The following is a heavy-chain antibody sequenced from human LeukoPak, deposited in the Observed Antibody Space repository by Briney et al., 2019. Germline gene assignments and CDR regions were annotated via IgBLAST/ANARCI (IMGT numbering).Heavy chain of an antibody. J-gene: IGHJ4*02. V-gene: IGHV1-69*05. CDR1: GGTFSSYA. D-gene: IGHD3-10*01. Sequence: SVKVSCKASGGTFSSYAIRWVRQAPGQGLEWMGRIIPIFGTANYAQKFQGRVTITTDESTSTAYMELSSLRSEDTAVYYCARDRHYYATSGSFDYWGQGTLVTVSS. CDR3: ARDRHYYATSGSFDY. CDR2: IIPIFGTA.